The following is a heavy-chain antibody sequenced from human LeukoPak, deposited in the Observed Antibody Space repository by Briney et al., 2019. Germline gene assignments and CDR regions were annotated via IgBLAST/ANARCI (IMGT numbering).Heavy chain of an antibody. CDR3: ARGPNLISTRNFDY. V-gene: IGHV4-34*01. Sequence: SETLSLTCAVYGGSFSGYYWNWIRQPPGKGLEWIGEINHSGSTNYNPSLKSRVTISVDTSKNQFSLKLSSVTAADTAVYYCARGPNLISTRNFDYWGQGTLATVSS. D-gene: IGHD5/OR15-5a*01. CDR1: GGSFSGYY. CDR2: INHSGST. J-gene: IGHJ4*02.